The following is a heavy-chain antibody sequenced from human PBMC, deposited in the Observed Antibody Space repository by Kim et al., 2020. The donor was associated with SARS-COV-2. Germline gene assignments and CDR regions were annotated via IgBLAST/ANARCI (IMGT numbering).Heavy chain of an antibody. V-gene: IGHV4-39*01. J-gene: IGHJ3*02. D-gene: IGHD6-13*01. CDR2: IYYSGST. CDR1: GGSISSSSYY. Sequence: SETLSLTCTVSGGSISSSSYYWGWIRQPPGKGLEWIGSIYYSGSTYYNPSLKSRVTISVDTSKNQFSLKLSSVTAADTAVYYCARHGGIADAFDIWGQGTMVTVSS. CDR3: ARHGGIADAFDI.